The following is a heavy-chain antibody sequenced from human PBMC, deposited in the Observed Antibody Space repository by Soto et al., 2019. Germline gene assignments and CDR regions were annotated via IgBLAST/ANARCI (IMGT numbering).Heavy chain of an antibody. CDR3: ARQGWIRPYDFDY. V-gene: IGHV4-59*01. Sequence: SETLSLTCTVSGGSISSYYWSWIRQPPGKGLEWIGYIYYSGSTNYNPSLKSRVTISVDTSKNQFSLKLSSVTAADTAVYYCARQGWIRPYDFDYWGQGTLVTVSS. D-gene: IGHD5-18*01. CDR1: GGSISSYY. CDR2: IYYSGST. J-gene: IGHJ4*02.